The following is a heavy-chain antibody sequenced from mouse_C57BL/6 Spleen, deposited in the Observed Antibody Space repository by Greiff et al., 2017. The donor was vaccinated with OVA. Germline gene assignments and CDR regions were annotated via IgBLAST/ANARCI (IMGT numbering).Heavy chain of an antibody. V-gene: IGHV1-26*01. D-gene: IGHD1-1*01. J-gene: IGHJ2*01. CDR1: GYTFTDYY. Sequence: VQLQQSGPELVKPGASVKISCKASGYTFTDYYMNWVKQSHGKSLEWIGDINPNNGGTSYNQKFKGKATLTVDKSSSTAYMELRSLTSEDSAVDYCARGYGSSYGFDYWGQGTTLTVSS. CDR3: ARGYGSSYGFDY. CDR2: INPNNGGT.